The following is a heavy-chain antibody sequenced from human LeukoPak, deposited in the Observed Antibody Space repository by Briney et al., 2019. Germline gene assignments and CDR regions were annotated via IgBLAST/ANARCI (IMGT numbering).Heavy chain of an antibody. CDR3: AKDFGTRDYGDGH. V-gene: IGHV3-23*01. CDR2: FSCSGCST. J-gene: IGHJ4*02. CDR1: GFTFSSYA. D-gene: IGHD4-17*01. Sequence: GGSLRLSCAASGFTFSSYAMSWARQAPGKGLEWVSAFSCSGCSTYYADSVKGRFTISRDNSKNTLYLQINSLRADDTAVYYCAKDFGTRDYGDGHWGQGTLVTVSS.